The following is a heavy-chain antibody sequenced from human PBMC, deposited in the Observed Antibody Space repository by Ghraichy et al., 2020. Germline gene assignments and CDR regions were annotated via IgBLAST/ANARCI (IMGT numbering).Heavy chain of an antibody. J-gene: IGHJ4*02. CDR3: TTNSYSSGTSDY. CDR1: GFTFNTAW. D-gene: IGHD3-10*01. Sequence: GKSLNISCAASGFTFNTAWMSWVRQAPGKGLEWVGRIKSKTDGETTDYAAPVKGRFSISRDDSRNTLFLQMNSLKTEDTAMYYCTTNSYSSGTSDYWGQGTLVTVSS. V-gene: IGHV3-15*01. CDR2: IKSKTDGETT.